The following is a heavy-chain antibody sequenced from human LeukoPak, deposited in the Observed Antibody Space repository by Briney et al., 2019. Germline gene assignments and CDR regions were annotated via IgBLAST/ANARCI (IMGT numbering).Heavy chain of an antibody. CDR3: ARVTGYMIEDYFDS. D-gene: IGHD3-22*01. CDR1: GGSISSYY. V-gene: IGHV4-59*01. CDR2: IYYSGST. J-gene: IGHJ4*02. Sequence: SSETLSLTCTVPGGSISSYYWSWIRQPPGKGLEWIGYIYYSGSTNYNSSLKSRVTILVDMSKNQFSLKLSSVTAADTAVYYCARVTGYMIEDYFDSWGQGALVTVSS.